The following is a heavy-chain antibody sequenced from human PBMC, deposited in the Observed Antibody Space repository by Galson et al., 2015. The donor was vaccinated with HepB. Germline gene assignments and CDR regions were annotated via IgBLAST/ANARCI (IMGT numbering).Heavy chain of an antibody. D-gene: IGHD1-1*01. Sequence: CAISGDSVSSNSGAWNWIRQSPSRGLEWLGRTYYRSKWYSGYAVFVKSRITINPDTSKNQFSLQLRSVTPEDTGVYYCASGATGRFDYWGQGTLVTVSS. J-gene: IGHJ4*02. V-gene: IGHV6-1*01. CDR3: ASGATGRFDY. CDR1: GDSVSSNSGA. CDR2: TYYRSKWYS.